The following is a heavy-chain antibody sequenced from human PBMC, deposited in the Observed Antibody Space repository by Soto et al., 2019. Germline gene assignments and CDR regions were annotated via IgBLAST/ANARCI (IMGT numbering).Heavy chain of an antibody. D-gene: IGHD2-2*01. V-gene: IGHV4-61*01. J-gene: IGHJ4*02. CDR3: ARSPFHCSSTSCYLFDY. CDR1: GGSVSSGSYY. Sequence: PSETLSLTCTVSGGSVSSGSYYWSWSRQPPGKGLGWIGDIYYSGSTNYNPSLKSRVTISVDPSKNQSSLKLSSVHAADTAVYYCARSPFHCSSTSCYLFDYWGQGTLVTVSS. CDR2: IYYSGST.